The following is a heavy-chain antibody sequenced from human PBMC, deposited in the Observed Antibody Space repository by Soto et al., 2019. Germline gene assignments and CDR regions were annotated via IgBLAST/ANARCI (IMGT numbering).Heavy chain of an antibody. CDR2: ISWNSGSI. V-gene: IGHV3-9*01. J-gene: IGHJ3*02. D-gene: IGHD6-25*01. Sequence: EVQLVESGGGLVQPGRSLRLSCAASGFTFDDYAMHWVRQAPGKGLEWVSGISWNSGSIGYADSVKGRFTISRDNAKNVLYLQMNSLRAEDTALYYCAKDMYSSVALDAFDIWGHGTMVTVAS. CDR3: AKDMYSSVALDAFDI. CDR1: GFTFDDYA.